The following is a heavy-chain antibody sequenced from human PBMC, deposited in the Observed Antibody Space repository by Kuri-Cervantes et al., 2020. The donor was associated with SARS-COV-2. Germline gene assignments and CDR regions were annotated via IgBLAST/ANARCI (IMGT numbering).Heavy chain of an antibody. V-gene: IGHV6-1*01. J-gene: IGHJ4*02. Sequence: SQTLSLTCAISGDSVSSNSAAWNWIRQSPSRGLEWLGRTCYRSKWYNDYAVSVKSRITINPDTSKNQFSLQLNSVTPEDTAVCYCKRDFCLYHLETDYIDYWGQGTPVTVSS. CDR2: TCYRSKWYN. CDR1: GDSVSSNSAA. D-gene: IGHD2-2*02. CDR3: KRDFCLYHLETDYIDY.